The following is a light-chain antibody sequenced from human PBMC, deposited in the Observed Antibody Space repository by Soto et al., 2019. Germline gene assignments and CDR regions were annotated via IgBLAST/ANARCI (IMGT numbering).Light chain of an antibody. J-gene: IGLJ3*02. CDR3: CSDTSSSTLV. CDR2: EVS. V-gene: IGLV2-14*01. CDR1: SCDVGGYNY. Sequence: QSALTQPASVSGSPGQSITISCTGTSCDVGGYNYVSWYQQHPGKVPKLMIYEVSTRPSGVSNRFSGSKSGNTASLTISGLHDEDEADYYCCSDTSSSTLVFGGGTKLTVL.